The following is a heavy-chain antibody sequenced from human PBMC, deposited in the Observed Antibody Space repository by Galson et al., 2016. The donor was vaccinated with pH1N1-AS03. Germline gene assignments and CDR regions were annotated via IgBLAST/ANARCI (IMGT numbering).Heavy chain of an antibody. Sequence: SLRLSCAASELTLSNYDMHWVRQAPGKGLEWISILAAVGDTNYAGSVKGRFTISRENDKNSLHLQMTSLTAEDTAVYYCARHDSSTIDYWGQGTLVTVSS. CDR1: ELTLSNYD. V-gene: IGHV3-13*01. CDR2: LAAVGDT. D-gene: IGHD3-22*01. J-gene: IGHJ4*02. CDR3: ARHDSSTIDY.